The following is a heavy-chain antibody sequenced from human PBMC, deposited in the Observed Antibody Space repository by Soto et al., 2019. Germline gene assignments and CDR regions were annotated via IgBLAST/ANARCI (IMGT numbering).Heavy chain of an antibody. J-gene: IGHJ2*01. D-gene: IGHD6-19*01. Sequence: EVQLLESGGGLVQPGGSLRLSCAASGFTFSSYAMSWVRQAPGKGLEWVSAIRGSGGSTYYADSVKGRFTISRDNSKNTLYLQMNSLRAEDTAVYYCAKDSGWYLGYWYFDLWGRGTLVTVSS. CDR1: GFTFSSYA. CDR3: AKDSGWYLGYWYFDL. V-gene: IGHV3-23*01. CDR2: IRGSGGST.